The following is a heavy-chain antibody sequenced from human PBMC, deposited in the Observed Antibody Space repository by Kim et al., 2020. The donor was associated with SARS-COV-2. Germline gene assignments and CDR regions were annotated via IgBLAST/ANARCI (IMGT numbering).Heavy chain of an antibody. Sequence: SETLSLTCTVSGGSISGYYWSWIRQPPGKGLEWIGYIYNSGSTNYNPSLKSRVTISVDTSKNQFSLHLTSVTAADTAVYYCARQAANYYYGMDFWGQGPT. D-gene: IGHD6-25*01. CDR2: IYNSGST. CDR3: ARQAANYYYGMDF. J-gene: IGHJ6*02. V-gene: IGHV4-59*08. CDR1: GGSISGYY.